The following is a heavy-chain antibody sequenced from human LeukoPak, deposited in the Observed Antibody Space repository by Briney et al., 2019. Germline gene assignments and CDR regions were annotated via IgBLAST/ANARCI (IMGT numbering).Heavy chain of an antibody. CDR2: IYYSGST. Sequence: TASETLSLTCTVSGASISSYYWSWVRQPPGKGLEWIGYIYYSGSTNYNPSLKSRVTISVDTSKDQFSLKLSSVTAADTAVYYCARGGLWSSSGLDYWGQGTLVTVSS. CDR3: ARGGLWSSSGLDY. D-gene: IGHD5-18*01. CDR1: GASISSYY. J-gene: IGHJ4*02. V-gene: IGHV4-59*01.